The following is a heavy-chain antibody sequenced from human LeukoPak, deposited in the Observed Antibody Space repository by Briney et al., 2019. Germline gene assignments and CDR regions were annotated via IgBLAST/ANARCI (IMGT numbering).Heavy chain of an antibody. D-gene: IGHD2-2*01. CDR1: GGSISSGGYY. V-gene: IGHV4-31*03. CDR3: TRTPMQYQLLMNYYYYYMDV. Sequence: PSETLSLTCTVSGGSISSGGYYWSWIRQHPGKGLEWIGYIYYSGSTYYNPSLKSRVTISVDTSKNQFSLKLSSVTAADTAVYYCTRTPMQYQLLMNYYYYYMDVWGKGTTVTVSS. CDR2: IYYSGST. J-gene: IGHJ6*03.